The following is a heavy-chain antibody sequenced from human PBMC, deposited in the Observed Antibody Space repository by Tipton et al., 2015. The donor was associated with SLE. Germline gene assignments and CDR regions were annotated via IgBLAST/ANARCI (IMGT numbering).Heavy chain of an antibody. CDR2: IYYSGST. CDR3: ARSAGYGSNWAHFDY. V-gene: IGHV4-59*01. J-gene: IGHJ4*02. CDR1: GGSFNTYY. Sequence: TLSLTCTVSGGSFNTYYWGWIRQPPGKGLEWIGYIYYSGSTNYNPSLKSRVTISVDTSKNQFSLKLSSVTAADRAVYYCARSAGYGSNWAHFDYWGQGTLVTVSS. D-gene: IGHD6-13*01.